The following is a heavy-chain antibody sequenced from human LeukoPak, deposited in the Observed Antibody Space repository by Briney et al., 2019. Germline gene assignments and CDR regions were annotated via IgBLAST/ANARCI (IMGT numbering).Heavy chain of an antibody. V-gene: IGHV3-7*01. CDR1: GFTFSSYW. CDR2: IKQDGSEK. Sequence: GGSLRLSCAASGFTFSSYWVSWVRQAPGKGLEWVANIKQDGSEKYYVDSVKGRFTISRDNAKNSLYLQMNSLRAEDTAVYYCARRYYDQDAFDIWGQGTMVTVSS. CDR3: ARRYYDQDAFDI. D-gene: IGHD3-3*01. J-gene: IGHJ3*02.